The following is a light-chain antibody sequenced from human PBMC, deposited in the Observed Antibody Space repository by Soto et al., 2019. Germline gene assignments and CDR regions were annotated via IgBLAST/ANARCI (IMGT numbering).Light chain of an antibody. CDR2: EVN. J-gene: IGLJ1*01. CDR1: SSDVGGYNY. Sequence: QSVLTQPASVSLSPGQSITISCSGTSSDVGGYNYVSWYQQYPGKAPKLIIYEVNKRPSGVSNRFSGSKSGNTASLTISGLQADDESDYYCTSYRSSSTLDVFGTGTKV. V-gene: IGLV2-14*01. CDR3: TSYRSSSTLDV.